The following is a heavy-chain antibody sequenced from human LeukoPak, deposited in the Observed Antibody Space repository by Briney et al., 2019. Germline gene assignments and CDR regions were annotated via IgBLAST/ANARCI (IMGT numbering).Heavy chain of an antibody. D-gene: IGHD4-17*01. Sequence: SETLSLTCTVSGASINNNNYYWAWIRQPPGKGLEWIGSIHYRWTTYYNPSLKSRVTISVDTSKNRFSLRLTSLTAADTAVYYCARGNVTTLNFDSWAREPWSPSPQ. J-gene: IGHJ4*02. CDR2: IHYRWTT. CDR3: ARGNVTTLNFDS. CDR1: GASINNNNYY. V-gene: IGHV4-39*01.